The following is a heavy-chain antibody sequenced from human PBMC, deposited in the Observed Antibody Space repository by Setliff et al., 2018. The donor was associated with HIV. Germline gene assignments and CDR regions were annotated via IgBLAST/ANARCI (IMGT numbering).Heavy chain of an antibody. D-gene: IGHD3-10*01. J-gene: IGHJ3*01. CDR1: GYIFSDYW. CDR3: AKHMVRGAITGEAFDV. V-gene: IGHV5-51*01. CDR2: IFPDDSDI. Sequence: PGESLKISCKTSGYIFSDYWIGWVRQMPGKGLEWMGIIFPDDSDIRYSPSFQGQVTISADKSVSSTYLQWTSLKASDTAMYYCAKHMVRGAITGEAFDVWGQGTMVTVSS.